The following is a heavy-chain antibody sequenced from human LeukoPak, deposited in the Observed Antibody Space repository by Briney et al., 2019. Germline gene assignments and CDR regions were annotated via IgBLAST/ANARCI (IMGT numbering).Heavy chain of an antibody. CDR1: GFTFSSYG. CDR2: IWYDGSNK. CDR3: AKEILYYFDY. V-gene: IGHV3-33*06. J-gene: IGHJ4*02. Sequence: GGSLRLSCAASGFTFSSYGMHSVRQAPGKGLEWVAVIWYDGSNKYYADSVKGRFTISRDNSKNTLYLQMNSLRAEDTAVYYCAKEILYYFDYWGQGTLVTVSS.